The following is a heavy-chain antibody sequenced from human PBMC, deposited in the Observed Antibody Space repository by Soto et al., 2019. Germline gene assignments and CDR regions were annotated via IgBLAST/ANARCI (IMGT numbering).Heavy chain of an antibody. CDR3: ARVYYYDSSGYYEGWFDP. D-gene: IGHD3-22*01. J-gene: IGHJ5*02. CDR2: IYYSGST. V-gene: IGHV4-39*01. CDR1: GGSISSSSYY. Sequence: QLQLQESGPGLVKPSETLSLTCTVSGGSISSSSYYWGWIRQPPGKGLEWIGSIYYSGSTYYNPSLKSRVTISVDTSKNQFSLKLSSVTAADTAVYYCARVYYYDSSGYYEGWFDPWGQGTLVTVSS.